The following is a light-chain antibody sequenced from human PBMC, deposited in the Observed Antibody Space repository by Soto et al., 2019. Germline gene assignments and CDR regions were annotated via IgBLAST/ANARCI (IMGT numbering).Light chain of an antibody. CDR1: QGITND. CDR3: LQHNTYPWT. CDR2: DAS. J-gene: IGKJ1*01. Sequence: DIPMTLSPSSLSAYVGDRVTSTCRASQGITNDLGWYQQKPGKAPKRLIYDASTLPSGIPSRFSGSGSGTEFTLTISSLQPEDFATYYCLQHNTYPWTFGQGTKVDIK. V-gene: IGKV1-17*01.